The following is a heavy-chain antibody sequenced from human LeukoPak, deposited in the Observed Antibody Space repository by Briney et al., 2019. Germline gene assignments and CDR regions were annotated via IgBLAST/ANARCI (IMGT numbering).Heavy chain of an antibody. D-gene: IGHD2-15*01. CDR2: I. V-gene: IGHV3-23*01. CDR1: GLTFRNYA. Sequence: GGSLRLSCAAPGLTFRNYAMSWVRQAPGKGLEWVSVIDAVKGRFTISRDNSKDTLYLQMDSLRAEDTAVYYCAKGSGSSCYSPCDYWGQGILATVSS. CDR3: AKGSGSSCYSPCDY. J-gene: IGHJ4*02.